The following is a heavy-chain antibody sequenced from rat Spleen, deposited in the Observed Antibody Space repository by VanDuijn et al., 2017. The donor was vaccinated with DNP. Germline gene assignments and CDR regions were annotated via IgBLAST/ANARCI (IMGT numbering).Heavy chain of an antibody. Sequence: EVQLQESGPGLVKPSQSLSLTCSVTGYSITSNYWGWIRKFPGNKMEWMGYISYSGSTSYNPSLKSRISITRDTSKNQFFLQLNSVTTEDTATYYCASGGPGRGYYFDYWGQGTLVTVSS. D-gene: IGHD4-3*01. V-gene: IGHV3-1*01. J-gene: IGHJ3*01. CDR2: ISYSGST. CDR3: ASGGPGRGYYFDY. CDR1: GYSITSNY.